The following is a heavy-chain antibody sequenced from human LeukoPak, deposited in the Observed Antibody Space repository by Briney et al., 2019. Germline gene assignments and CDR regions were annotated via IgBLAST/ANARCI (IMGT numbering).Heavy chain of an antibody. J-gene: IGHJ4*02. CDR2: INQDGSET. D-gene: IGHD6-13*01. CDR1: GFIFSNYW. V-gene: IGHV3-7*03. CDR3: ARGGGQQLEY. Sequence: GGSLRLSCAASGFIFSNYWMTWVRQAPGKGLEWVAKINQDGSETYYVDSVKGRFTISRDNVKSSLYLQMNSLRADDMAVYYCARGGGQQLEYWGQGALVTVSS.